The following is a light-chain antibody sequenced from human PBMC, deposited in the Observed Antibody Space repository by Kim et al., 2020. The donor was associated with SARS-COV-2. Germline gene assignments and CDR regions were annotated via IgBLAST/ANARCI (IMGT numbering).Light chain of an antibody. J-gene: IGLJ2*01. Sequence: SITIPCTGTSSDVGGYNYVSWYQQHPGKAPKLMIYDVSNRPSGVSNRFSGSKSGNTASLTISGLQAEDEADYYCSSYTSSSTLDVVFGGGTQLTVL. V-gene: IGLV2-14*03. CDR3: SSYTSSSTLDVV. CDR1: SSDVGGYNY. CDR2: DVS.